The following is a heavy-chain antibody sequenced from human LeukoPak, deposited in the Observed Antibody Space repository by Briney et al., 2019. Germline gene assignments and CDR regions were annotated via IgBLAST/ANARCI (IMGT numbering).Heavy chain of an antibody. V-gene: IGHV4-34*01. J-gene: IGHJ6*02. CDR2: INHSGST. CDR1: GGSFSGYY. Sequence: SETLSLTCAVYGGSFSGYYWSWIRQPPGKGLEWIGEINHSGSTNYNPSLKSRVTISVDTSKNQFSLKLSSVTAAGTAVYYCARRPLLSYVPGYGMDVWGQGTTVTVSS. D-gene: IGHD3-16*01. CDR3: ARRPLLSYVPGYGMDV.